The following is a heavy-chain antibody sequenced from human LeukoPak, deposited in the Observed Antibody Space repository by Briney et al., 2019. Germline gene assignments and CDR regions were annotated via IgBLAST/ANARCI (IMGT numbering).Heavy chain of an antibody. J-gene: IGHJ5*02. D-gene: IGHD3-22*01. Sequence: SVKVSCKASGGTFSSYAISWVRQAPGQGLEWMGGIIPIFGTANYAQKFQGRVTITADESTSTAYMELSSLRSEAPAVYYCARSYYDSSGLNWFDPWGQGTLVTVPS. V-gene: IGHV1-69*01. CDR3: ARSYYDSSGLNWFDP. CDR2: IIPIFGTA. CDR1: GGTFSSYA.